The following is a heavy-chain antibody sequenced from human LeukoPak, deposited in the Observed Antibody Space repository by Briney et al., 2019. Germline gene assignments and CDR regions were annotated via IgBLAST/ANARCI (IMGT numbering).Heavy chain of an antibody. Sequence: SETLSLTCTVSGGSISSSSYYWGWIRQPPGKGLEWIGSIYYSGSTYYNPSLKSRVTISVDTSKNQFSLKLSSVTAADTAVYYCAREALIAGGAFDIWGQGTMVTVSS. V-gene: IGHV4-39*07. CDR3: AREALIAGGAFDI. D-gene: IGHD6-13*01. CDR1: GGSISSSSYY. J-gene: IGHJ3*02. CDR2: IYYSGST.